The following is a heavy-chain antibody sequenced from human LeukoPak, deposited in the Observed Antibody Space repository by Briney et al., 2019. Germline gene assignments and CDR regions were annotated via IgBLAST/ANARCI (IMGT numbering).Heavy chain of an antibody. V-gene: IGHV4-34*01. D-gene: IGHD3-10*01. CDR3: GRPAYGY. J-gene: IGHJ4*02. CDR2: INHSGST. CDR1: GGSFTTYY. Sequence: PSETLSLTCAVYGGSFTTYYWSWIRQPLGKGLEWIGEINHSGSTNYNPSLKSRVTMSVDASKHQFSLRLNSVTAADTAVYYCGRPAYGYWGQGTLVTVSS.